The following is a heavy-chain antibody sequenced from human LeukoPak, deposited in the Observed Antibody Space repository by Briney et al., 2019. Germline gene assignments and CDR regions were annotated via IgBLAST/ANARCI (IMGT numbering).Heavy chain of an antibody. Sequence: XYXRXIRQPXGKGXXWXXDINHSGSTNYTPSLKSLVTISVDTSKNQFSLKLSSVTAADTAVYYCARGGPYSYGSQPHDYWGQGTLVTVSS. CDR1: XY. CDR2: INHSGST. D-gene: IGHD5-18*01. V-gene: IGHV4-34*01. J-gene: IGHJ4*02. CDR3: ARGGPYSYGSQPHDY.